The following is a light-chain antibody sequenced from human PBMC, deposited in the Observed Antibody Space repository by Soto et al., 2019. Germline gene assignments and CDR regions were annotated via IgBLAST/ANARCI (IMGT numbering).Light chain of an antibody. J-gene: IGKJ2*01. V-gene: IGKV3-20*01. CDR1: QSVSSGY. Sequence: ESVLTQSPGPLSLSPGERATLSCRASQSVSSGYLAWYQQKPGQAPRLLIYGASSRATGIPDRFSGSGSGTDFTVTISRLEPEDFAVYYCQQYGSSPLFGQGTKRAIK. CDR2: GAS. CDR3: QQYGSSPL.